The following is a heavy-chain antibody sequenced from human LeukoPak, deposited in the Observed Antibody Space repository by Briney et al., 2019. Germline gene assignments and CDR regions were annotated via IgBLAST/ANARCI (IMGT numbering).Heavy chain of an antibody. CDR2: INHSGST. CDR3: ARAKVVAFDY. D-gene: IGHD3-22*01. J-gene: IGHJ4*02. V-gene: IGHV4-34*01. Sequence: SETLSLTCAVYGGSFSGYYWSWIRQPPGKGLEWIGEINHSGSTNYNPSLKSRVTISVDTSKNQFSLKLSSVTAADTAVYYCARAKVVAFDYWGQGILVTVSS. CDR1: GGSFSGYY.